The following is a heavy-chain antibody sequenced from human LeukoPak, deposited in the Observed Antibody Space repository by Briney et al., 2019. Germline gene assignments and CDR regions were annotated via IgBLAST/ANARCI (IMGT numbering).Heavy chain of an antibody. Sequence: GASVKASCKASGYTFTINHIHWVRQAPGQGLEWMGGIIPIFGTANYAQKFQGRVTITADESTSTAYMELSSLRSEDTAVYYCAREIYSSSSAFSFGYWGQGTLVTVSS. J-gene: IGHJ4*02. CDR3: AREIYSSSSAFSFGY. D-gene: IGHD6-6*01. V-gene: IGHV1-69*13. CDR1: GYTFTINH. CDR2: IIPIFGTA.